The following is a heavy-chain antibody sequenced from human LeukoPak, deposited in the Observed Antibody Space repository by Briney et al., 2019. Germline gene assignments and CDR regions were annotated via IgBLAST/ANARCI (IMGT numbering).Heavy chain of an antibody. CDR2: IYPGDSDT. J-gene: IGHJ4*02. Sequence: PGKSLKISCKGSGYSFTSYWIGWVRQIPGKGLEWMGGIYPGDSDTRYSPSFQGQVTISADKAISTAYLQWSSLTASETAMYYCPRFPGYSSSWYYWGQGTLVTVSS. D-gene: IGHD6-13*01. CDR3: PRFPGYSSSWYY. CDR1: GYSFTSYW. V-gene: IGHV5-51*03.